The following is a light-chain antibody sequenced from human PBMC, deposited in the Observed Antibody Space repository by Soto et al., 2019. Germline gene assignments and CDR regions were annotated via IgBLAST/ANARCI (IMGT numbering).Light chain of an antibody. V-gene: IGKV3D-15*01. J-gene: IGKJ5*01. CDR1: QSVSSN. Sequence: EIVMTQSPATLSVSLGERATLSCRASQSVSSNLAWYQQRPGQTPRLLIHGTSTRATGVPARFSGSGSGTEFTLTISSLQSEDFAVYYCQQYNNWLSITFGQGTRLEIK. CDR3: QQYNNWLSIT. CDR2: GTS.